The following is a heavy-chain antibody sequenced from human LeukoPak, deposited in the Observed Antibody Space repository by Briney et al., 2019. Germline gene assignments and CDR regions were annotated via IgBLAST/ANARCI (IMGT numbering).Heavy chain of an antibody. CDR2: IYHSGST. Sequence: SETLSLTCTVSGGSISSYYWSWIRQPPGKGLEWIGYIYHSGSTNYNPSLKSRVTISVDTSKNQFSLKLSSVTAADTAVYYCARVRGKWEPLDAFDIWGQGTMVTVSS. V-gene: IGHV4-59*01. CDR1: GGSISSYY. J-gene: IGHJ3*02. CDR3: ARVRGKWEPLDAFDI. D-gene: IGHD1-26*01.